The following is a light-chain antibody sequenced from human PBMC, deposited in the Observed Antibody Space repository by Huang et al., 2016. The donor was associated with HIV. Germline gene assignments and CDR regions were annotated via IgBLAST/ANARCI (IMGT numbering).Light chain of an antibody. J-gene: IGKJ3*01. CDR2: AAS. Sequence: IQLTQSPSSLSASVGDRVTITCRASQGIGRYLVWYQQKPGKAPKLLIYAASTLQRGVPSRFSGSGSGTDFTLTIGSPQPEDFATYYCQQLKTYPITFGPGTQVDIK. CDR1: QGIGRY. CDR3: QQLKTYPIT. V-gene: IGKV1-9*01.